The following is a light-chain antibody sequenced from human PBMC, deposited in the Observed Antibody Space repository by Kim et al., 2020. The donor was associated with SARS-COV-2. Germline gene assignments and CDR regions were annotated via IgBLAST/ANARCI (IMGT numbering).Light chain of an antibody. CDR2: ANN. V-gene: IGLV1-40*01. J-gene: IGLJ1*01. Sequence: QSVLTQPPSVSGAPGQRVTISCTGSSSNIGAGYDVHWYQQLPGTAPKLLIYANNNRPSGVPDRFSGSKSDTSASLAITGLQAEDEADYYCQSYDSSLSVYVFGTGTKVTV. CDR1: SSNIGAGYD. CDR3: QSYDSSLSVYV.